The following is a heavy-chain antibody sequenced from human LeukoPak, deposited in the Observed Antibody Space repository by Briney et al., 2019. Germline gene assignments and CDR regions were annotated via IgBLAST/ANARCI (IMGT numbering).Heavy chain of an antibody. D-gene: IGHD4-11*01. CDR3: ASSLCSNYPFDY. Sequence: SQTLSLTCTVSGGSISSGDYYWSWIRQPPGKGLEWIGYIYYSGSTYYNPSLKSRATISVDTSKNQLSLKLSSVTAADTAVYYCASSLCSNYPFDYWGQGTLVTVSS. V-gene: IGHV4-30-4*08. J-gene: IGHJ4*02. CDR2: IYYSGST. CDR1: GGSISSGDYY.